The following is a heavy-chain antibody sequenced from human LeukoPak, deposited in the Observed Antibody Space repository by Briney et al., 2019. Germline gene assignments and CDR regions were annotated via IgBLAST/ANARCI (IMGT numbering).Heavy chain of an antibody. V-gene: IGHV1-24*01. D-gene: IGHD3-3*01. CDR1: GYTLTELS. CDR2: FDPEDGET. Sequence: ASVKVSCKVSGYTLTELSMHWVRRAPGKGLEWMGGFDPEDGETIYAQKFQGRVTMTEDTSTDTAYMELSSLRSEDTAVYYCATRITIFGVVIPYGYWGQGTLVTVSS. CDR3: ATRITIFGVVIPYGY. J-gene: IGHJ4*02.